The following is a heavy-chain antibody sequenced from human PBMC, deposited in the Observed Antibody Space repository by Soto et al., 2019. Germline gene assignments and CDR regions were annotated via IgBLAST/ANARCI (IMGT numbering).Heavy chain of an antibody. J-gene: IGHJ4*02. CDR3: ARDLPPVDY. V-gene: IGHV1-18*01. CDR2: ISAYNGNS. CDR1: GYTFSSYH. Sequence: QIQLVQSGAEVKKPGASVKVSCKASGYTFSSYHITWVRQAPGQGLEWMGWISAYNGNSNYAQNLQGRVTMTTDPSTSTAYMELRSLRSDDTAVYYCARDLPPVDYWGQGTLVTVSS.